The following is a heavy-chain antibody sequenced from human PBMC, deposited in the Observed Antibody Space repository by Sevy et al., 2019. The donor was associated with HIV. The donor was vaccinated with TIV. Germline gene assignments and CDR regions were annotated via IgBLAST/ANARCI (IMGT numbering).Heavy chain of an antibody. Sequence: ASVKVSCKASGYTFTSYGISWVGQAPGQGLEWMGWISAYNGNTNYAQKLQGRVTMTTDTSTSTAYMELRSLRSDDTAVYYCARVGLNRDIVVVVAATGFDYWGQGTLVTVSS. J-gene: IGHJ4*02. CDR2: ISAYNGNT. V-gene: IGHV1-18*01. CDR1: GYTFTSYG. CDR3: ARVGLNRDIVVVVAATGFDY. D-gene: IGHD2-15*01.